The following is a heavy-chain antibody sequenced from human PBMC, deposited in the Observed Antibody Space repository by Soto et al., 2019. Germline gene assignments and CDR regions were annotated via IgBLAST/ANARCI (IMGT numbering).Heavy chain of an antibody. CDR3: ARAIPAPEGSNYMDV. D-gene: IGHD2-2*01. CDR2: IYYSGST. Sequence: PSETLSLTCTVSGGSISSSSYYWGWIRQPPGKGLEWIGSIYYSGSTYYNPSLKSRVTISVDTSKNQFSLKLSSVTAADTAVYYCARAIPAPEGSNYMDVWGKGTTVTVSS. V-gene: IGHV4-39*01. CDR1: GGSISSSSYY. J-gene: IGHJ6*03.